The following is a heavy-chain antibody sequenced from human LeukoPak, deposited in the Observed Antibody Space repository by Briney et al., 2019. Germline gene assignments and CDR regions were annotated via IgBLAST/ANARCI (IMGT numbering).Heavy chain of an antibody. Sequence: PGGSLRPSCAASAFTISSYWMSWVRQTPGKGLEWVANIKQDGSEKYYVDSVKGRFSISRDNVKNALYLQMNSLRVGDTGIYYCVRGAYYYAYWGQGALVTVSS. D-gene: IGHD3-10*01. J-gene: IGHJ4*02. V-gene: IGHV3-7*01. CDR3: VRGAYYYAY. CDR1: AFTISSYW. CDR2: IKQDGSEK.